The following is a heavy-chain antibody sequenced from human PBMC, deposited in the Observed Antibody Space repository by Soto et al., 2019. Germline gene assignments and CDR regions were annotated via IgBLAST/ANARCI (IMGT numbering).Heavy chain of an antibody. D-gene: IGHD3-3*01. CDR2: IYYSGST. Sequence: SETLSLTCTVSGGSISSSSYYWGWIRQPPGKGLEWIGSIYYSGSTYYNPSLKSRVTISVDTSKNQFSLKLSSVTAADTAVYYCARHVLRFLEWTPNWFDPWGQGTLVTVSS. CDR3: ARHVLRFLEWTPNWFDP. J-gene: IGHJ5*02. V-gene: IGHV4-39*01. CDR1: GGSISSSSYY.